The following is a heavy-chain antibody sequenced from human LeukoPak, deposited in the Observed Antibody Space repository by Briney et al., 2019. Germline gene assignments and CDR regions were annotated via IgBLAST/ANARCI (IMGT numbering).Heavy chain of an antibody. Sequence: GGSLRLSCAPSGLTFSDYSMTWVRQAPGKGLFWVSGISAGGGRPSYADPVKGRFTIYRDNSKNMLFLQMNSLRAEDTAVYYCAKGGYCSSTSCYVGWFDPWGQGTLVTVSS. CDR1: GLTFSDYS. CDR2: ISAGGGRP. J-gene: IGHJ5*02. V-gene: IGHV3-23*01. CDR3: AKGGYCSSTSCYVGWFDP. D-gene: IGHD2-2*01.